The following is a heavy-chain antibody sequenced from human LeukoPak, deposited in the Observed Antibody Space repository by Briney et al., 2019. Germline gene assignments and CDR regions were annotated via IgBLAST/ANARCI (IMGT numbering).Heavy chain of an antibody. CDR1: GGSISDYY. CDR3: ARDSTVTTNYYYGMDV. J-gene: IGHJ6*02. D-gene: IGHD4-17*01. CDR2: IYTSGST. V-gene: IGHV4-4*07. Sequence: SETLSLTCSVSGGSISDYYWSWIRQPAGRGLEWVGRIYTSGSTNYNPSLKSRVTISVDTSKNQFSLKLSSVTAADTAVYYCARDSTVTTNYYYGMDVWGQGTTVTVSS.